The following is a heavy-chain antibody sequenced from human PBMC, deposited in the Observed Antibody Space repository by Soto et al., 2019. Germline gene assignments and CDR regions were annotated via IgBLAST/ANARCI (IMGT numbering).Heavy chain of an antibody. J-gene: IGHJ3*02. V-gene: IGHV3-11*01. CDR3: ARDLYGSGSYYNVYAFDI. Sequence: GGSLRLSCAAPGFTFSDYYMSWIRQAPGKGLEWVSYISSSGSTIYYADSVKGRFTISRDNAKNSLYLQMNSLRAEDTAVYYCARDLYGSGSYYNVYAFDIWGQGTMVTVSS. CDR2: ISSSGSTI. CDR1: GFTFSDYY. D-gene: IGHD3-10*01.